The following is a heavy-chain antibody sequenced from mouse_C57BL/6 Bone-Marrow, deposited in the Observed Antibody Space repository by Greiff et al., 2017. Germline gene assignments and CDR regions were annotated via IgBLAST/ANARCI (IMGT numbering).Heavy chain of an antibody. CDR3: TSYYPFAY. V-gene: IGHV14-4*01. Sequence: VQLKQSGAELVRPGASVKLSCTASGFNIKDDYMHWVKQRPEQGLEWIGWIDPENGDTEYASKFQGKATITADTSSNTAYLQLSSLTSEDTAVYYCTSYYPFAYWAKGLWSLSLQ. D-gene: IGHD1-1*02. CDR2: IDPENGDT. J-gene: IGHJ3*01. CDR1: GFNIKDDY.